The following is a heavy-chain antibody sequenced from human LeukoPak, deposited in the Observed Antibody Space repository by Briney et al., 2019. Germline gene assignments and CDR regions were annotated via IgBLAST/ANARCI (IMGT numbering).Heavy chain of an antibody. CDR3: ASARRAYSGYLNYFDY. J-gene: IGHJ4*02. D-gene: IGHD5-12*01. CDR1: GYTFTSYD. CDR2: MNPNSGNT. Sequence: GASVKVSCKASGYTFTSYDINWVRQATGQGLEWMGWMNPNSGNTGYAQKFQGRVTITADKSTSTAYMQLSSLRSEDTAVYYCASARRAYSGYLNYFDYWGQGTLVTVSS. V-gene: IGHV1-8*01.